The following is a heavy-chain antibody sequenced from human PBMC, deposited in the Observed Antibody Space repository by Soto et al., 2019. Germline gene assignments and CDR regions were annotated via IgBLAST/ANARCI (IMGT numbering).Heavy chain of an antibody. V-gene: IGHV2-5*02. CDR1: GFSLSTSGVG. Sequence: QITLKESGPTLVKPTQTLTLTCTFSGFSLSTSGVGVGWIRQPPGKALEWLALIYWDDDKGYSPSLKSRLTITKDTSKNQVVLPMTILDPEDTATYSCAHSSYQGVAFDSWGQGTLVTVSS. CDR2: IYWDDDK. J-gene: IGHJ4*02. CDR3: AHSSYQGVAFDS. D-gene: IGHD5-12*01.